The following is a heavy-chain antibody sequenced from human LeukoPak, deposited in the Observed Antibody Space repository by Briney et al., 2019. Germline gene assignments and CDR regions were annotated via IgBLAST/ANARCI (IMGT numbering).Heavy chain of an antibody. D-gene: IGHD6-19*01. CDR1: GYTFTSYA. Sequence: VASVKVSCKASGYTFTSYAMHWVRQAPGQRLEWMGWINAGNGNTKYSQKFQGRVTITRDTSASTAYMELSSLRSEDTAVYYCASLNPIAVAGTRWFDPWGQGTLVTVSS. CDR2: INAGNGNT. CDR3: ASLNPIAVAGTRWFDP. J-gene: IGHJ5*02. V-gene: IGHV1-3*01.